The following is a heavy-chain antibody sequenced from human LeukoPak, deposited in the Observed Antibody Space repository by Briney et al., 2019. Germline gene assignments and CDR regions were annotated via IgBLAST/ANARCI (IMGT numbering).Heavy chain of an antibody. CDR3: ARKYYYDSSGYYPFDY. D-gene: IGHD3-22*01. Sequence: GESLQISCKGSGYSFTSYWIGWVRQMPGKGLEWMGIIYPGDSDTRYSPSFQGQVTISADKSISTAYLKWSSLKASDTAMYYCARKYYYDSSGYYPFDYWGQGTLVTVSS. CDR2: IYPGDSDT. CDR1: GYSFTSYW. J-gene: IGHJ4*02. V-gene: IGHV5-51*01.